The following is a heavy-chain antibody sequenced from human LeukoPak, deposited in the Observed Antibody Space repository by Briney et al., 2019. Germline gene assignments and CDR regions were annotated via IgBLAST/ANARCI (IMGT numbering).Heavy chain of an antibody. CDR3: ARGRGGAIVAAGSPDY. CDR1: GFTFSSYS. V-gene: IGHV3-23*01. CDR2: IRGSGGST. Sequence: AGGSLRLSCAASGFTFSSYSMKGVPQAPGKRLECVSAIRGSGGSTYYGDSVEGRFTISRDNSKNTLYLQMNSLRAEDTAVYYCARGRGGAIVAAGSPDYWGQGTLVTVSS. D-gene: IGHD6-13*01. J-gene: IGHJ4*02.